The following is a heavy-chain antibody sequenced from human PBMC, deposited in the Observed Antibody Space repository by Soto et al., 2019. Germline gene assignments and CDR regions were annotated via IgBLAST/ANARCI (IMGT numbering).Heavy chain of an antibody. CDR2: MHRGGST. CDR3: ARVNTTLVDHFDC. D-gene: IGHD5-18*01. Sequence: GGSLRLSCAASGFTFSGSPIHWVRQATGKGLEWVSLMHRGGSTDNADSVKGRFTTSRDKSKDTLYLHMNGLRVEDTAVYYCARVNTTLVDHFDCWGQGTLVTVSS. CDR1: GFTFSGSP. J-gene: IGHJ4*02. V-gene: IGHV3-53*01.